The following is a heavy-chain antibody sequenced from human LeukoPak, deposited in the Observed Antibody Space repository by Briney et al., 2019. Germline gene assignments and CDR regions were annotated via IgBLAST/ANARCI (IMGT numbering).Heavy chain of an antibody. CDR2: ISGSGGST. CDR1: GFTVSSHA. CDR3: AQDLGYCSTTSCLP. J-gene: IGHJ5*02. Sequence: GGSLRLSCAASGFTVSSHAMNWVRQAPGKGLGWGSSISGSGGSTYYADSVEGRFTISRDNSKKTLYLQMNSLRAEDTAIYYCAQDLGYCSTTSCLPWGQGTLVTVSS. V-gene: IGHV3-23*01. D-gene: IGHD2-2*01.